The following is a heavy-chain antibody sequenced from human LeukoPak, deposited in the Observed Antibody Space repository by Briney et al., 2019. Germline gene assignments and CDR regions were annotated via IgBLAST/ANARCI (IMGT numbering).Heavy chain of an antibody. CDR1: GYTFTSYD. Sequence: ASVKVSCKASGYTFTSYDINWVRQATGQGLEWMGWISAYNGNTNYAQKLQGRVTMTTDTSTSTAYMELRSLRSDDTAVYYCARDGGMETWIQLWLRPFDYWGQGTLVTVSS. CDR2: ISAYNGNT. CDR3: ARDGGMETWIQLWLRPFDY. J-gene: IGHJ4*02. D-gene: IGHD5-18*01. V-gene: IGHV1-18*01.